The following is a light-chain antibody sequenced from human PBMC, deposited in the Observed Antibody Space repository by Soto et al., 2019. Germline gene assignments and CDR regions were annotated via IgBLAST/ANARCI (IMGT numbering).Light chain of an antibody. CDR2: KAS. CDR3: QQRSNWPFT. Sequence: DIQMTQSPSSLSASVGDRVTITCRASQGISSYLNWYQQKPGKAPKLLIYKASTLKSGVPSRFSGSGSGTEFTLTISSLEPEDFAVYYCQQRSNWPFTFGQGTRLEI. V-gene: IGKV1-39*01. CDR1: QGISSY. J-gene: IGKJ5*01.